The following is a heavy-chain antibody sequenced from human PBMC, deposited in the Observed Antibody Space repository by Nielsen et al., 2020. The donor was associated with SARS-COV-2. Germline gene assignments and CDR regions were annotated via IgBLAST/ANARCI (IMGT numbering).Heavy chain of an antibody. CDR2: ISWNIGSI. CDR1: GFTFDDYA. CDR3: TLLQEHL. V-gene: IGHV3-9*01. Sequence: SLKISCAASGFTFDDYAMHWVRQAPGKGLEWVSGISWNIGSIAYADSVKGRFTISRENAKNSLHLQMNSLHQGPIGLPPGTLLQEHLWG. J-gene: IGHJ6*01.